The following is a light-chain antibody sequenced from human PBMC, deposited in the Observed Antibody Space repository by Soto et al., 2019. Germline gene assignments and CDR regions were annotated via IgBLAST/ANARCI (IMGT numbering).Light chain of an antibody. CDR2: CAS. CDR3: QQYNNWPPEWT. CDR1: QSVSSN. J-gene: IGKJ1*01. V-gene: IGKV3-15*01. Sequence: EIVMTQSPATLSVSPGERATLSCRASQSVSSNLAWYQQKPGQAPRLLIYCASTRATGIPARFSGSGSGTEFTLTISSLQSEDFAVYYCQQYNNWPPEWTFGQGTKVEIK.